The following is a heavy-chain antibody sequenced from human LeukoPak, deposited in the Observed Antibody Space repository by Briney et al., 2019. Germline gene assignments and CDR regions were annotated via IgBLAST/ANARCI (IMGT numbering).Heavy chain of an antibody. CDR2: IYSGGST. J-gene: IGHJ6*02. D-gene: IGHD2-2*01. Sequence: PGGSLRLSCAASGFTVSSNYMSWVRQAPGKGLEWVSVIYSGGSTYYADSVKGRFTISRDNSKNTLYLQMNSLRAEDTAVYYCARDCSSTSCQPYYYGMDVWGQGTTVTVSS. V-gene: IGHV3-53*01. CDR3: ARDCSSTSCQPYYYGMDV. CDR1: GFTVSSNY.